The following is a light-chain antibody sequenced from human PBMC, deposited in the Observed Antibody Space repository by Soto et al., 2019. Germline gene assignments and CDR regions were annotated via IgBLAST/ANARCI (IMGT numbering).Light chain of an antibody. CDR1: HSVSTNY. J-gene: IGKJ4*01. Sequence: EIVLTQSPATLSLSPGERATLSCGASHSVSTNYLACYQQKPGLAPRLLIYDASSRATGISDRFSGSGSGTDFTLTISRLEPEDFAVYYCQQYGSSPSFGGGTKVDI. V-gene: IGKV3D-20*01. CDR3: QQYGSSPS. CDR2: DAS.